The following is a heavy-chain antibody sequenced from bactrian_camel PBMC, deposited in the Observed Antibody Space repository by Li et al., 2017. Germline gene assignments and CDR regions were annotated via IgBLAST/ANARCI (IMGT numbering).Heavy chain of an antibody. J-gene: IGHJ4*01. Sequence: HVKLVESGGGLVQPGGSLTLSCVATGFTFSNYWMYWVRQAPGTGLEWVSSIDRGSAQTLYADSVKGRFTISRDNAENILYLQMTALEPEDMALYYCAARPLAGNSPIAYDYWGQGTQVTVS. CDR2: IDRGSAQT. D-gene: IGHD6*01. CDR1: GFTFSNYW. V-gene: IGHV3S1*01. CDR3: AARPLAGNSPIAYDY.